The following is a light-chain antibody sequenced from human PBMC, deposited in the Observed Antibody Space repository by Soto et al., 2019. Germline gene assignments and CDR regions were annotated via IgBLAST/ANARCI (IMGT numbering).Light chain of an antibody. CDR1: QSIGSS. J-gene: IGKJ1*01. CDR3: QQRYEWPRT. CDR2: DAA. Sequence: EIVLTQSPATLSLSPGERATLSCRASQSIGSSLAWYQQKPGQAPRLLIYDAASRATGFPARFSGSGSGTDFTLTIGSLEPEESAVYFCQQRYEWPRTFDQGTKVEIK. V-gene: IGKV3-11*01.